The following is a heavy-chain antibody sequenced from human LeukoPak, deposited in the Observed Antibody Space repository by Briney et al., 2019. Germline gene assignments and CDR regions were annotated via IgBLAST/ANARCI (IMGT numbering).Heavy chain of an antibody. D-gene: IGHD1-26*01. Sequence: ASVKVSCKASGYTFTSYYMHWVRQAPGQGLEWMGIINPSGGSTSYAQKFQGRVTMTEDTSTDTAYMELSSLRSEDTAVYYCATEGGQINWFDPWGQGTLVTVSS. CDR1: GYTFTSYY. CDR2: INPSGGST. V-gene: IGHV1-46*01. J-gene: IGHJ5*02. CDR3: ATEGGQINWFDP.